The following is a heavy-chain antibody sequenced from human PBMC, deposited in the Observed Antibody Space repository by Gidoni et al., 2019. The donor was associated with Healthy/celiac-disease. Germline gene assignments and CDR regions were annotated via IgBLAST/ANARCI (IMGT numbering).Heavy chain of an antibody. CDR1: GYSFTSYW. CDR3: ARQFSYSGGWSDLGWFDP. V-gene: IGHV5-51*01. D-gene: IGHD6-19*01. CDR2: SYPGESDN. Sequence: EVQLVQSGAEAKKPGESLTISCKGSGYSFTSYWIGRVRPVTGKGLEWLGISYPGESDNRYSPSFQRQVTISADKSISTAYLQWSSLKASDTAMYYCARQFSYSGGWSDLGWFDPWGHG. J-gene: IGHJ5*02.